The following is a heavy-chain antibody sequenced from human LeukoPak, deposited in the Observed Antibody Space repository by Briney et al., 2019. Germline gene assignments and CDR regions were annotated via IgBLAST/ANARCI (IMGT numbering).Heavy chain of an antibody. V-gene: IGHV3-48*01. D-gene: IGHD2-2*01. CDR3: ARDTKYAFDN. CDR1: GFTFSDYS. Sequence: PGGSLRLSCAASGFTFSDYSMNWVRQAPGKGLEWIPYVGISSGNTKYADSVKGRFTISGDKAKNSLYLQMNSLRVEDTAVYYCARDTKYAFDNWGQGTLVTVSS. CDR2: VGISSGNT. J-gene: IGHJ4*02.